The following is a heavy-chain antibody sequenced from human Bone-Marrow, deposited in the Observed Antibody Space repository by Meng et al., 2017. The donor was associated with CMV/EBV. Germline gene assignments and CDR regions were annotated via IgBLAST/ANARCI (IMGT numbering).Heavy chain of an antibody. V-gene: IGHV1-2*02. CDR3: ARSSGWSRFDY. D-gene: IGHD6-19*01. CDR1: GYTFTGYY. Sequence: QVVQSGGEVKKPGASVKVSCKASGYTFTGYYMHWVRQAPGQGLEWMGWINPNSGGTNYAQNFQGRVTMTRDMSINTIYMELSRLTSEDTAVYYCARSSGWSRFDYWGHGTLVTVSS. CDR2: INPNSGGT. J-gene: IGHJ4*01.